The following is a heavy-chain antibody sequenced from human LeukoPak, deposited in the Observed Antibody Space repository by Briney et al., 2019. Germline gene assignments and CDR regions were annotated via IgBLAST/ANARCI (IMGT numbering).Heavy chain of an antibody. Sequence: SETLSLTCSVSGGSISRGGYYWSWTRQPPGKGLEWIGEINHSGSTNYNPSLKSRVTISVDTSKNQFSLKLSSVTAADTAVYYCASLRRGELYSLGYWGQGTLVTVSS. V-gene: IGHV4-34*01. CDR2: INHSGST. CDR1: GGSISRGGYY. D-gene: IGHD3-16*01. J-gene: IGHJ4*02. CDR3: ASLRRGELYSLGY.